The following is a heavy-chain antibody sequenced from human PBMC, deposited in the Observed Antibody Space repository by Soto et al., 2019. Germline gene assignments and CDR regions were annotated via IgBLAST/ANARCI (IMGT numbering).Heavy chain of an antibody. D-gene: IGHD6-6*01. CDR1: GGSFSGYY. CDR2: INHSGST. CDR3: ARGEQLVLYDAFDI. J-gene: IGHJ3*02. Sequence: SETLSLTCAVYGGSFSGYYWSWIRQPPGKGLEWIGEINHSGSTNYNPSLKRRVTISVDTSKNQFSLKLSSVTAADTAVYYCARGEQLVLYDAFDIWGQGTMVTVSS. V-gene: IGHV4-34*01.